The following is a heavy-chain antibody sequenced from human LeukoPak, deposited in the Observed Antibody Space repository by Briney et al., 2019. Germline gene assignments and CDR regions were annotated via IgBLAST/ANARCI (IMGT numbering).Heavy chain of an antibody. Sequence: GGSLRLSCAASGFTFDDYGMSWVRQAPGKGLEWVSGINWNGGSTGYADSVKGRFTISRDNAKNSLYLQMNSLRAEDTALYYCASPRGLYCSGGSCYFDYWGQVTLVTVSS. CDR2: INWNGGST. CDR1: GFTFDDYG. V-gene: IGHV3-20*04. J-gene: IGHJ4*02. CDR3: ASPRGLYCSGGSCYFDY. D-gene: IGHD2-15*01.